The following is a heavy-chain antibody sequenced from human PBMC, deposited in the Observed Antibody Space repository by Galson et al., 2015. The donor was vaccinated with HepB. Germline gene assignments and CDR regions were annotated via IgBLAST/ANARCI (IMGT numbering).Heavy chain of an antibody. D-gene: IGHD2-21*02. V-gene: IGHV4-39*07. CDR3: ASTSILYCGGDWGCAFDI. J-gene: IGHJ3*02. CDR1: GGSISSSSYY. CDR2: IYYSGST. Sequence: ETLSLTCTVSGGSISSSSYYWGWIRQPPGKGLEWIGSIYYSGSTNYNPSLKSRVTISVDTSKNQFSLRLSSVTAADTAVYYCASTSILYCGGDWGCAFDIWGQGTMVTVSS.